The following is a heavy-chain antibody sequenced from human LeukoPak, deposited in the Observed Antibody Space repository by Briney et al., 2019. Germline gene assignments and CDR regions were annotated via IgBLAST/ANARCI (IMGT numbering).Heavy chain of an antibody. D-gene: IGHD3-16*01. CDR1: GFTFNNFA. Sequence: PGGSLRLSCATSGFTFNNFAMTWVRQAPGKGLEWVAIVWYDGKNKFYGDSVKGRFTISRDNSKNTVDLQMNSLRVEDTAVYYCAKRGTRATHGMDVWGQGTTVTVSS. V-gene: IGHV3-33*06. CDR2: VWYDGKNK. CDR3: AKRGTRATHGMDV. J-gene: IGHJ6*02.